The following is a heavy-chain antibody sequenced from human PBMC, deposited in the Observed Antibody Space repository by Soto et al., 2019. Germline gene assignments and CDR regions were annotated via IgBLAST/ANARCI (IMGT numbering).Heavy chain of an antibody. CDR1: GYTFTGNY. V-gene: IGHV1-2*04. CDR3: ARGSLDYGDYVAAFDI. J-gene: IGHJ3*02. Sequence: ASVKLSCKDSGYTFTGNYMHWVRQAPGQGLEWMGWINPNSGGTNYAQKFQGWVTMTRDTSISTAYMELSRLRSDDTAVYYCARGSLDYGDYVAAFDIWGQGTMVTVSS. CDR2: INPNSGGT. D-gene: IGHD4-17*01.